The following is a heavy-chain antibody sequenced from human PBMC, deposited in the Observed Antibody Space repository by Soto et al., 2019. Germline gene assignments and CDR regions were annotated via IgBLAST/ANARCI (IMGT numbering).Heavy chain of an antibody. V-gene: IGHV1-18*01. Sequence: ASVKVSCKASGYTFTSYGISWVRQAPGQGLEWMGWISAYNGNTNYAQKLQGRVTMTTDTPTSTAYMELRSLRSDDTAVYYCARDKTGTGWFDPWGQGTLVTVSS. J-gene: IGHJ5*02. CDR1: GYTFTSYG. D-gene: IGHD1-7*01. CDR2: ISAYNGNT. CDR3: ARDKTGTGWFDP.